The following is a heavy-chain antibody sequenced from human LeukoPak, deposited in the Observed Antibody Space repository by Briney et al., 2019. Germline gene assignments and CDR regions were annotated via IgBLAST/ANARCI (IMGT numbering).Heavy chain of an antibody. CDR3: ARGSTAAPNFDF. CDR2: ISISGSSI. J-gene: IGHJ4*02. Sequence: PGGSLGLSCAASGFTSSSYEVNWVRQAPGKGLEWVSYISISGSSIYYADSVKGRFTISRDNAKNSLYLQMNSLRAEDTAVYYCARGSTAAPNFDFWGQGSEVTVSS. D-gene: IGHD6-6*01. V-gene: IGHV3-48*03. CDR1: GFTSSSYE.